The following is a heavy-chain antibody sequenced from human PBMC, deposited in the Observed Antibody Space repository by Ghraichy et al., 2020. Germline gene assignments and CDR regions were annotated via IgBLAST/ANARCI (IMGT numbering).Heavy chain of an antibody. CDR1: GFSFTDAW. CDR3: TKDSRKLRPGRTIAGVVIRGDFSYYYGMAV. J-gene: IGHJ6*02. V-gene: IGHV3-15*04. CDR2: SVTRNEGVTS. Sequence: RGSLRLSCTVSGFSFTDAWMSWVRQAPGKGLEWVGRSVTRNEGVTSQYAAPAKGRFTISRDDSTNTLYLQMNSLRTDDTGVYYCTKDSRKLRPGRTIAGVVIRGDFSYYYGMAVWGQGTTVTVSS. D-gene: IGHD3-3*01.